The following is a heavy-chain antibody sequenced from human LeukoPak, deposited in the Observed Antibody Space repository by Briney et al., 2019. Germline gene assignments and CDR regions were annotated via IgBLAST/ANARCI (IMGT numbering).Heavy chain of an antibody. J-gene: IGHJ4*02. Sequence: GGSLRLSCVGSGFTFSNYWRIWVRQAPGKGLEWVGNINEDGSRKNYADSVKGRFTISRDNSKNSLYLQMDSLRAEDTALYYCAGGYYAGYWGQGTQVTVSS. CDR3: AGGYYAGY. V-gene: IGHV3-7*04. CDR2: INEDGSRK. CDR1: GFTFSNYW. D-gene: IGHD2-2*01.